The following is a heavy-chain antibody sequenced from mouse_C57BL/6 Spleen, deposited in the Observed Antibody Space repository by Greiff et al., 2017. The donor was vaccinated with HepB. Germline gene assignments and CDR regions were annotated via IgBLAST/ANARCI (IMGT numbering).Heavy chain of an antibody. CDR3: ARVRGGAMDY. CDR2: ISDGGSYT. CDR1: GFTFSSYA. J-gene: IGHJ4*01. V-gene: IGHV5-4*01. Sequence: DVQLQESGGGLVKPGGSLKLSCAASGFTFSSYAMSWVRQTPEKRLEWVATISDGGSYTYYPDNVKGRFTISRDNAKNNLYLQMSHLKSEDTAMYYCARVRGGAMDYWGQGTSVTVSS.